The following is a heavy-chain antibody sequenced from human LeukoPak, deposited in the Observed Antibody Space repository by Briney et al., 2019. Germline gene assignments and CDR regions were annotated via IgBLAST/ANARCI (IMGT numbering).Heavy chain of an antibody. Sequence: SVKVSCKASGGTFSSYAISWVRQAPGQGLEWMGGIIPIFGTANYAQKFQGRVTITADESTSTAYMELSSLRSEDTAVYYCARGAQTADFWSGRTYFDYWGQGTLVTVSS. J-gene: IGHJ4*02. CDR1: GGTFSSYA. D-gene: IGHD3-3*01. CDR2: IIPIFGTA. CDR3: ARGAQTADFWSGRTYFDY. V-gene: IGHV1-69*13.